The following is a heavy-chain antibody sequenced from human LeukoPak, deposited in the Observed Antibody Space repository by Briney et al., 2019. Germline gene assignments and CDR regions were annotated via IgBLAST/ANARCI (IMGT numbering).Heavy chain of an antibody. V-gene: IGHV3-7*03. CDR3: AKSHSSSWSELGS. CDR2: IKQDGSEK. CDR1: GFTFSTYW. Sequence: PGGSLRLSCAASGFTFSTYWMTWVRQAPGKGLEWVANIKQDGSEKYFVDSVKGRFTISRDNANNSLYLQMNSLRAEDTAFYYCAKSHSSSWSELGSWGQGTLVTVSS. J-gene: IGHJ5*02. D-gene: IGHD6-13*01.